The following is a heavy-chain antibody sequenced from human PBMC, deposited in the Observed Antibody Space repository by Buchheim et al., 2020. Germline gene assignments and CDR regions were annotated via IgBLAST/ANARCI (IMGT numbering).Heavy chain of an antibody. V-gene: IGHV3-48*01. CDR2: ITGSDSTA. Sequence: EVQLVESGGGLVQPGGSLTLSCAASGFTFSSYSMNWVRQAPGKGLEWVSYITGSDSTAFYADSVKGRFTISRDNAKNSLFLPMNSLRAEDTAVYYCGRRGESDYCNFFFDYWGQGTL. CDR3: GRRGESDYCNFFFDY. CDR1: GFTFSSYS. D-gene: IGHD3-16*01. J-gene: IGHJ4*02.